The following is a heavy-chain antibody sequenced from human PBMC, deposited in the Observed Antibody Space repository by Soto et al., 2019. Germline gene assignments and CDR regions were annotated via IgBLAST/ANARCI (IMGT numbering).Heavy chain of an antibody. CDR1: GFTFSGFD. CDR2: IGTAGDT. J-gene: IGHJ4*02. Sequence: PGGSLRLSCEASGFTFSGFDMHWVRQPTGKGLEWVSSIGTAGDTYYAVSVKGRFTISRDNAKNSLFLQMHNLRAEDTAVYYCASRGAAGIHFASWGQGALVTVSS. V-gene: IGHV3-13*01. D-gene: IGHD5-12*01. CDR3: ASRGAAGIHFAS.